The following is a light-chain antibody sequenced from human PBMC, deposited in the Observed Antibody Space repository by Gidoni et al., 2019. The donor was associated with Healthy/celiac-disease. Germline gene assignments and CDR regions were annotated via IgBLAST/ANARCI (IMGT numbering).Light chain of an antibody. Sequence: TLSCRASQSVSSNLAWYQQKPGQAPRLLIYGASTRATGIPARFSGSGSGTEFTLTISSLQSEDFAVYYCQQYNNWPPLTFGGGTKVEIK. CDR2: GAS. V-gene: IGKV3D-15*01. J-gene: IGKJ4*01. CDR1: QSVSSN. CDR3: QQYNNWPPLT.